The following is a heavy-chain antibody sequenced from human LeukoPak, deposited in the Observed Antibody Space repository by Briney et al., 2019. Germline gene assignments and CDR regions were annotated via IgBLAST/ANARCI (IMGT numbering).Heavy chain of an antibody. V-gene: IGHV1-46*02. CDR1: GYIFKNYN. CDR3: TRRSGGTGTTLGY. D-gene: IGHD1-1*01. Sequence: ASVKVSCKASGYIFKNYNMHWVRQAPGQGLEWMGVINPSGGSASYTGIPSGESTIYAQKFQGRLTLTGDASTSTAYMELSSLSSEDTAVYYCTRRSGGTGTTLGYWGQGTLVTVSS. J-gene: IGHJ4*02. CDR2: INPSGGSASYTGIPSGEST.